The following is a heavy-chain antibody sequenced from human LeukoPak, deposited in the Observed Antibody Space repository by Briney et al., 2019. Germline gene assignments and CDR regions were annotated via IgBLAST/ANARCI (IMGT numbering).Heavy chain of an antibody. J-gene: IGHJ4*02. V-gene: IGHV4-34*01. D-gene: IGHD5-18*01. CDR3: ARGRGYSYGAYDY. Sequence: SETLSLTCAVYGGSFSGYYWSWIRQPPGKGLEWIGEINHSGSTNCNPSLKSRVTISVDTSKNQFSLKLSSVTAADTAVYYCARGRGYSYGAYDYWGQGTLVTVSS. CDR1: GGSFSGYY. CDR2: INHSGST.